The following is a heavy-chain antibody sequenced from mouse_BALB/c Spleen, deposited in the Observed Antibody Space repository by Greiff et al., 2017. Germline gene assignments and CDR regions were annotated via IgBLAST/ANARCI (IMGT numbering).Heavy chain of an antibody. D-gene: IGHD2-10*01. CDR1: GYSITSDYA. J-gene: IGHJ4*01. CDR3: ARAYYGNLYYAMDY. Sequence: VQLKESGPGLVKPSQSLSLTCTVTGYSITSDYAWNWIRQFPGNKLEWMGYISYSGSTSYNPSLKSRISITRDTSKNQFFLQLNSVTTEDTATYYCARAYYGNLYYAMDYWGQGTSVTVSS. CDR2: ISYSGST. V-gene: IGHV3-2*02.